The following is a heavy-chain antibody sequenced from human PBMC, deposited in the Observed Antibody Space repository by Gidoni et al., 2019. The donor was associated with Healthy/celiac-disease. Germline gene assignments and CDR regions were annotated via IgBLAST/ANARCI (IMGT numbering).Heavy chain of an antibody. J-gene: IGHJ3*02. CDR2: IWYDGSNK. V-gene: IGHV3-33*01. D-gene: IGHD3-22*01. CDR1: GFTFSSYG. CDR3: ARDRGSGYYYNAFDI. Sequence: QVQLVESGGGVVQPGRSLRLSCAASGFTFSSYGMHWVRQAPGKGLGWVAVIWYDGSNKYYADSVKGRFTISRDNSKNTLYLQMNSLRAEDTAVYYCARDRGSGYYYNAFDIWGQGTMVTVSS.